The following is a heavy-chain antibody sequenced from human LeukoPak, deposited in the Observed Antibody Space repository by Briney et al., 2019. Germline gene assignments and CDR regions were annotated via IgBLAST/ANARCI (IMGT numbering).Heavy chain of an antibody. CDR3: ARSPGPFDY. D-gene: IGHD7-27*01. CDR2: ISYDGSNK. Sequence: AGRSLRLSCAASGFTFSSYAMHWVRQAPGKGLEWVAVISYDGSNKYYADSVKGRFTISRDNSKNTLYLQMNSLRAEDTAVYYCARSPGPFDYWGQGTLSPSPQ. CDR1: GFTFSSYA. J-gene: IGHJ4*02. V-gene: IGHV3-30-3*01.